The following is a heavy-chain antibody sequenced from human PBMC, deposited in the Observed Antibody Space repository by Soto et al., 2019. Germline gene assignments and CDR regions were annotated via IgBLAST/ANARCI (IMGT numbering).Heavy chain of an antibody. V-gene: IGHV1-18*01. CDR3: ARTSAYGSGSNAADYYYYGMDG. CDR1: GYTFTSYG. Sequence: ASVKVSCKASGYTFTSYGISWVRQAPGQGLEWMGWISAYNGNTNYAQKLQGRVTMTTDTSTSTAYMELRSLRSDDTAVYYCARTSAYGSGSNAADYYYYGMDGCGQGTTVTVSS. J-gene: IGHJ6*02. CDR2: ISAYNGNT. D-gene: IGHD3-10*01.